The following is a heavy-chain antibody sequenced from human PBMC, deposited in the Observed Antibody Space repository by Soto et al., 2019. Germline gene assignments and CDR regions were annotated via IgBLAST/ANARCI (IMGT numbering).Heavy chain of an antibody. CDR2: ISYDGSNK. CDR3: AKDVLRFLEWLAFYGMDV. J-gene: IGHJ6*02. V-gene: IGHV3-30*18. D-gene: IGHD3-3*01. CDR1: GFTFSSYG. Sequence: GGSLRLSCAASGFTFSSYGMHWVRQAPGMGLEWMAVISYDGSNKYYADSVKGRFTISRDNSKNTLYLQMNSLRAEDTAVYYCAKDVLRFLEWLAFYGMDVWGQGTTVTVSS.